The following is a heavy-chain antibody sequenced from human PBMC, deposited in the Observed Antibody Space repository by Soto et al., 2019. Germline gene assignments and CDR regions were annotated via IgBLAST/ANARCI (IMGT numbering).Heavy chain of an antibody. Sequence: GASVKVSCKASGGTFSSYTISWVRQAPGQGLEWMGRIIPILGIANYAQKFKGRVTITADKSTSTAYMELSSLRSEDTAVYYCARSDPPNIVVEAYWGRGTLVTVSS. D-gene: IGHD2-2*01. J-gene: IGHJ4*02. CDR3: ARSDPPNIVVEAY. V-gene: IGHV1-69*02. CDR1: GGTFSSYT. CDR2: IIPILGIA.